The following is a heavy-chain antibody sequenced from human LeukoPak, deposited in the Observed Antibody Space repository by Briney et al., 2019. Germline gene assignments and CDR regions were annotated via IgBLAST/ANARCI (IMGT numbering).Heavy chain of an antibody. CDR1: GYTFTSYA. J-gene: IGHJ6*03. CDR3: ARGIAAAGAYYYYYYMDV. Sequence: GASVKVSCKASGYTFTSYAISWVRQAPGQGLEWMGGIIPIFGTANYAQKFQSRVTITTDESTSTAYMELSSLRSEDTAVYYCARGIAAAGAYYYYYYMDVWGKGTTVTVSS. D-gene: IGHD6-13*01. V-gene: IGHV1-69*05. CDR2: IIPIFGTA.